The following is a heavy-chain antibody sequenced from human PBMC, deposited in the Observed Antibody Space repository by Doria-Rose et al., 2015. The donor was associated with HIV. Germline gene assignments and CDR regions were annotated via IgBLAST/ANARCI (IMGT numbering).Heavy chain of an antibody. V-gene: IGHV2-26*01. Sequence: SGPVLVKPTETLTLTCTVSGVSLSSPGMGVSWIRQPPGKALEWLASICADDERSYIASLKSRRTISRGTSKSQVVLTMTDMDPVDTATYYCARIKSSRWYHKYYFDFWGQGTLVIVSA. J-gene: IGHJ4*02. D-gene: IGHD6-13*01. CDR1: GVSLSSPGMG. CDR3: ARIKSSRWYHKYYFDF. CDR2: ICADDER.